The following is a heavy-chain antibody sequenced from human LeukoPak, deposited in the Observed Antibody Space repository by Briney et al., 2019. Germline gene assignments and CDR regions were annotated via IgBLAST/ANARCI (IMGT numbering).Heavy chain of an antibody. V-gene: IGHV4-59*01. D-gene: IGHD3-22*01. J-gene: IGHJ5*02. Sequence: PSETLSLTCTVSGGSISSYYWSWLRQPPGKGLEWIGYIYYSGSTNYNPSLKSRVTISVDTSKNQFSLKLSSVTAADTAVYYCARLGYYYDSSGYWFDPWGQGTLVTVSS. CDR2: IYYSGST. CDR3: ARLGYYYDSSGYWFDP. CDR1: GGSISSYY.